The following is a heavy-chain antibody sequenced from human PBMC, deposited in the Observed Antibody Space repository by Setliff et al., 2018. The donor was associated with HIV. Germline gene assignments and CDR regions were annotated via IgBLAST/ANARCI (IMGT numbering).Heavy chain of an antibody. V-gene: IGHV4-34*01. CDR3: ARGSRQLTIFGVVFKTNYYFIDV. CDR2: IKHDRTT. CDR1: GGSFSGYY. Sequence: SETLSLTCAVYGGSFSGYYWSWIRQHPGKGLEWIGEIKHDRTTNYNPSLKSRVTISVDTSKNQFSLTLNSVTAADTAVYYCARGSRQLTIFGVVFKTNYYFIDVWGKGTAVTVSS. D-gene: IGHD3-3*01. J-gene: IGHJ6*03.